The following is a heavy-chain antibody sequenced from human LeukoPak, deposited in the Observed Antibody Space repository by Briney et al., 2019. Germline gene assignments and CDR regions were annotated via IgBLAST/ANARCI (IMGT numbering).Heavy chain of an antibody. CDR3: ARAASHYHFDS. D-gene: IGHD3-10*01. CDR2: ISSGSSYIYST. J-gene: IGHJ4*02. CDR1: GFTFSSYS. V-gene: IGHV3-21*01. Sequence: GGSLRLSCAASGFTFSSYSMNWVRQAPGKGLDWVSSISSGSSYIYSTYYADSVKGRFTISRDSTKNSLYLQINSLRAEDTAVYYCARAASHYHFDSWGQGTLVTVSS.